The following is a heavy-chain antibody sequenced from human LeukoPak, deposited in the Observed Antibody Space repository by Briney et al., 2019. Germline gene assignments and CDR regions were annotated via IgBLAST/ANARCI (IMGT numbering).Heavy chain of an antibody. CDR2: INSDGSST. Sequence: GGSLRLSCAASGFTFSSYWMHWVRQAPGKGLVWVSRINSDGSSTSYADSVKGRFTISRDNAKNTLYLQMNSLRAEDTAVYYCARPFRPFSSSWHNWSDPWGQGTLVTVSS. J-gene: IGHJ5*02. D-gene: IGHD6-13*01. CDR3: ARPFRPFSSSWHNWSDP. CDR1: GFTFSSYW. V-gene: IGHV3-74*01.